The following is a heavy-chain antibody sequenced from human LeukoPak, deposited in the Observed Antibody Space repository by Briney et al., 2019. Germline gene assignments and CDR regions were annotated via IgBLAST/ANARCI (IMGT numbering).Heavy chain of an antibody. J-gene: IGHJ4*02. CDR2: INPNSGGT. V-gene: IGHV1-2*04. CDR3: ARDGYYDSSGYSLDY. CDR1: GYTFTGYY. D-gene: IGHD3-22*01. Sequence: ASVKVSCKASGYTFTGYYMHWVRQAPGQGLEWVGWINPNSGGTNYAQKFQGWVTMTRDTSISTAYMELSRLRSDDTAVYYCARDGYYDSSGYSLDYWGQGTLVTVSS.